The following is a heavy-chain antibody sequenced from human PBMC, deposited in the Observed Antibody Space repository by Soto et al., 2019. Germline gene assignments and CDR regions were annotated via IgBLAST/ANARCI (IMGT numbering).Heavy chain of an antibody. Sequence: QVQLVESGGGVVQPGRSLRLSCAASGFTFSGYAMHWVRQAPGKGLEWVAVISYDGSNKYYADSVKGRFTISRDNSKNTLYLQMNSLRAEDTAVYYCARAAVAGRETYYFDYWGQGTLVTVSS. CDR1: GFTFSGYA. V-gene: IGHV3-30-3*01. CDR3: ARAAVAGRETYYFDY. D-gene: IGHD6-19*01. J-gene: IGHJ4*02. CDR2: ISYDGSNK.